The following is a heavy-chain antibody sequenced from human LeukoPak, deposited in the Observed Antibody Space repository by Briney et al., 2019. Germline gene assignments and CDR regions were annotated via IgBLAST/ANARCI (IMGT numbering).Heavy chain of an antibody. V-gene: IGHV1-2*02. CDR2: INPNSGGT. Sequence: GASVKVSCKASGYTFTGYYMHWVRQAPGQGLEWMGWINPNSGGTNYAQKFQGRVTMTRDTSISTAYMELSRLRSDDTAVYYCARPERWLQFDAFDIWGQGTMVTVSS. J-gene: IGHJ3*02. D-gene: IGHD5-24*01. CDR1: GYTFTGYY. CDR3: ARPERWLQFDAFDI.